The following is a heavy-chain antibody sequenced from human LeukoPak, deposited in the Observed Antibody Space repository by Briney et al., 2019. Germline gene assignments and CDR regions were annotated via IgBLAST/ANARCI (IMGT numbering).Heavy chain of an antibody. CDR1: GFTFSSYA. V-gene: IGHV3-30-3*01. Sequence: GGSLRLSCAASGFTFSSYAMHWVRQAPGRGLEWVAVISYDGSNKYYADSVKGRFTISRDNSKNTLYLQMNSLRAEDTAVYYCARPQQLGFGYWGQGTLVTVSS. D-gene: IGHD6-13*01. CDR2: ISYDGSNK. CDR3: ARPQQLGFGY. J-gene: IGHJ4*02.